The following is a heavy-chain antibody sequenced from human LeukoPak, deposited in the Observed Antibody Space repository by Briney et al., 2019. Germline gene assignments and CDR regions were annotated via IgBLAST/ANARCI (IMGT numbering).Heavy chain of an antibody. Sequence: GASVKVSCKASGGTFSSYAISWVRQAPGQGLEWMGGIIPIFGTANYAQKFQGRVTITTDESTSTAYMELSSLRSEDTAVYYCVASSGYYQSIDYWGQGTLVTVSS. CDR1: GGTFSSYA. CDR3: VASSGYYQSIDY. D-gene: IGHD3-22*01. CDR2: IIPIFGTA. J-gene: IGHJ4*02. V-gene: IGHV1-69*05.